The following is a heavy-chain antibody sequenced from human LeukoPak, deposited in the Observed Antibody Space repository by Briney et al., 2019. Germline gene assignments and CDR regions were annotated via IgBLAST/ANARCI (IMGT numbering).Heavy chain of an antibody. D-gene: IGHD1-1*01. CDR2: IWYDGSNK. Sequence: GGSLRLSCAASGFTFSSYGMQRVRQAPGKGVEGVAVIWYDGSNKYYADSVKGRFTISRDNSKNTLYLQMNSLRAEDTAVYYCAKAPPYKKYFDYWGQGTLVTVSS. CDR3: AKAPPYKKYFDY. J-gene: IGHJ4*02. V-gene: IGHV3-33*06. CDR1: GFTFSSYG.